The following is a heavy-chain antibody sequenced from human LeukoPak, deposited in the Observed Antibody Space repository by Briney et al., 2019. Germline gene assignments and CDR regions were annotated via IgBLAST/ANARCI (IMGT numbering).Heavy chain of an antibody. CDR3: ASQPYSSGVPSDP. D-gene: IGHD6-19*01. J-gene: IGHJ5*02. CDR2: ISAYNGNT. CDR1: GGTFSSYA. Sequence: VASVTVSCKASGGTFSSYAISWVRQAPGQGLEWMGWISAYNGNTNYAQKLQGRVTMTTDTSTSTAYMELRSLRSDDTAVYYCASQPYSSGVPSDPWGQGTLVTVSS. V-gene: IGHV1-18*01.